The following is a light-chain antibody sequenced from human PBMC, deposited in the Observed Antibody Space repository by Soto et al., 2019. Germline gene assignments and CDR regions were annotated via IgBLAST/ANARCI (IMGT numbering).Light chain of an antibody. Sequence: IGLTLSAATLSLYKGERATLSCRASQNILSNLAWYQQKRGQAPRLLIYGASTRATGIPARFSGSGSGTEFTLTISSLQYADFALHYCQQYAASPQWTSAQGTKVDIK. CDR3: QQYAASPQWT. CDR2: GAS. J-gene: IGKJ1*01. CDR1: QNILSN. V-gene: IGKV3-15*01.